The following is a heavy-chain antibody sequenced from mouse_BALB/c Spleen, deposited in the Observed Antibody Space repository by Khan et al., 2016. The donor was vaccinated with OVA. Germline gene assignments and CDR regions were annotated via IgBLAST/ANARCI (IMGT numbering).Heavy chain of an antibody. CDR2: IYFSGTI. CDR1: GYSITSGYS. CDR3: ARDGNYMDY. D-gene: IGHD2-1*01. J-gene: IGHJ4*01. Sequence: EVKLEVSGPDLVKPSQSLSLTCTVTGYSITSGYSWHWIRQFPGNKLEWMGYIYFSGTINYNPPFKSRFSITRDTSKNQFFLQLNSVTTEDTATYYCARDGNYMDYWGQGTSVTVSS. V-gene: IGHV3-1*02.